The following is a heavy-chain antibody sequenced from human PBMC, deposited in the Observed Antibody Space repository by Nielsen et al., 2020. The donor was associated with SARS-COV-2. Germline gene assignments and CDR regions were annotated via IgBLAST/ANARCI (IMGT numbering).Heavy chain of an antibody. Sequence: SETLSLTCTLSGGSISAYYWSWIRQPPGKGLEWIGYIYYSGHTNYNPSLESRVTISLDASKNQFSLRLTSVTAADTAVYYCARDPEGLFWYFDLWGRGTLVTVSS. J-gene: IGHJ2*01. V-gene: IGHV4-59*12. D-gene: IGHD3-3*01. CDR1: GGSISAYY. CDR2: IYYSGHT. CDR3: ARDPEGLFWYFDL.